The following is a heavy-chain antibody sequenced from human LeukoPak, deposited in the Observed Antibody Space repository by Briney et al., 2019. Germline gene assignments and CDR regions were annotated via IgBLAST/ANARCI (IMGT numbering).Heavy chain of an antibody. V-gene: IGHV1-2*02. CDR2: INPNSGGT. Sequence: GASVKVSCKASGYTFTGYYMHWVRQAPGQGLEWMEWINPNSGGTNYAQKFQGRVTMTRDTSISTAYMELSRLRSDDTAVYYCARQYSSSWYYRDAFDIWGQGTMVTVSS. CDR3: ARQYSSSWYYRDAFDI. CDR1: GYTFTGYY. J-gene: IGHJ3*02. D-gene: IGHD6-13*01.